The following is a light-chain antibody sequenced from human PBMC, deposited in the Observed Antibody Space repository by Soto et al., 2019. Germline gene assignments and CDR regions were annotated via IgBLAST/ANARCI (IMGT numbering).Light chain of an antibody. Sequence: ESVLTQSPGTLSLSPGERATLSCRASQSVSSSYLAWYQQKPGQAPRLLIYETSNRATGIPDRFSGSGSGTDFTLTISRLEPEDVAVYYCQQYLTSPRGLTFGGGTKVEVK. CDR2: ETS. J-gene: IGKJ4*01. V-gene: IGKV3-20*01. CDR1: QSVSSSY. CDR3: QQYLTSPRGLT.